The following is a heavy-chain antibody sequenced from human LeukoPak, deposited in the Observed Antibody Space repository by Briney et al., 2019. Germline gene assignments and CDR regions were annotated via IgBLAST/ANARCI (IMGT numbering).Heavy chain of an antibody. Sequence: ASVKVSCKASGYTFTSYGIIWVRQAPGQGLEWMGWISAYNGNTNYAQKLQGRVTMTTDTSTSTAYMELRSLRSDDTAVYYCARDSETMVRGVDWFDPWGQGTLVTVSS. D-gene: IGHD3-10*01. CDR3: ARDSETMVRGVDWFDP. J-gene: IGHJ5*02. CDR2: ISAYNGNT. CDR1: GYTFTSYG. V-gene: IGHV1-18*01.